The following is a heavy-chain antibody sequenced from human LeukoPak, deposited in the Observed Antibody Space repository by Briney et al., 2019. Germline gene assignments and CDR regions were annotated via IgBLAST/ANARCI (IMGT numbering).Heavy chain of an antibody. Sequence: SETLSLTCTVSGGSISTYYWTWIRQPPGKGLEWIGYIYYSGSTNYNPSLKSRVTVSVDTSKNQFSLKLSSVTAADTAVYYCARAYCSGGTCYSSRGMFDPWGQGTLVTVSS. CDR3: ARAYCSGGTCYSSRGMFDP. CDR2: IYYSGST. V-gene: IGHV4-59*01. D-gene: IGHD2-15*01. J-gene: IGHJ5*02. CDR1: GGSISTYY.